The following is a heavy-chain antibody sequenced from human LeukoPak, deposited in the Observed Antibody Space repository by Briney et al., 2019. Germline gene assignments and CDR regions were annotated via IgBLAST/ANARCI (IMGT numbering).Heavy chain of an antibody. CDR2: IKSKTDGGTT. CDR3: TTVDTAMVYYYYYYYMDV. D-gene: IGHD5-18*01. Sequence: GGSLRLSCAASGFTFSNAWMSWVRQAPGKGLESVGRIKSKTDGGTTDYAAPVKGRFTISRDDSKNTLYLQMNSLKTEDTAVYYCTTVDTAMVYYYYYYYMDVWGKGTTVTVSS. CDR1: GFTFSNAW. J-gene: IGHJ6*03. V-gene: IGHV3-15*01.